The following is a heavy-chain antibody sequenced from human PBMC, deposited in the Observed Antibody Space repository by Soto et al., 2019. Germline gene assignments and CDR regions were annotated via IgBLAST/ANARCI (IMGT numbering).Heavy chain of an antibody. CDR3: ARTQFGGVIVVYYFDY. D-gene: IGHD3-16*02. CDR1: GGSFSGYY. J-gene: IGHJ4*02. CDR2: INHSGST. Sequence: QVQLQQWGAGLLKPSETLSLTCAVYGGSFSGYYWSWIRQPPGKGLEWIGEINHSGSTNYNPSLKSRVTISVDTYKNQFSLKLSSVTAADTAVYYCARTQFGGVIVVYYFDYWGQGTLVTVSS. V-gene: IGHV4-34*01.